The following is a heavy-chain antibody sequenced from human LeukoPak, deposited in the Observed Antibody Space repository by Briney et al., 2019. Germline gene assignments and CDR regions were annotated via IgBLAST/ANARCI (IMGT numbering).Heavy chain of an antibody. D-gene: IGHD4-17*01. V-gene: IGHV3-30*18. CDR1: GFTSSSYG. J-gene: IGHJ5*02. CDR2: ISYDVSKK. CDR3: AKDPYGDYVSGNWFDP. Sequence: GGSLRLSCAASGFTSSSYGMHWVRQAPGKGLEGVAVISYDVSKKYYADCVKGRFTISRDNSKHMLYLQMNSLRSEHAPVYYCAKDPYGDYVSGNWFDPWGQGTLVTVSS.